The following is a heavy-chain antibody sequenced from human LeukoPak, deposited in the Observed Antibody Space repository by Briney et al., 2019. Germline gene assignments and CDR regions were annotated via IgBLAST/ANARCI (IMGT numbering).Heavy chain of an antibody. V-gene: IGHV3-15*01. CDR3: TTEFGVDTYYFDY. D-gene: IGHD3-3*01. Sequence: GGSLRLSCAASGFTFSNAWMSWVRQAPGKGLEWVGRIKSKTDGGTTDYAAPVEGRFTISRDDSKNTLYLQMNSLKTEDTAVYYCTTEFGVDTYYFDYWGQGTLVTVSS. CDR1: GFTFSNAW. J-gene: IGHJ4*02. CDR2: IKSKTDGGTT.